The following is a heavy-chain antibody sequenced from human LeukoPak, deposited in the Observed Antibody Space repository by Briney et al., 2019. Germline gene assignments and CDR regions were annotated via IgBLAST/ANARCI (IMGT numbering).Heavy chain of an antibody. V-gene: IGHV1-24*01. CDR1: GYTLTELS. CDR3: ATKALTTSDFQH. D-gene: IGHD2/OR15-2a*01. CDR2: FDPEDGET. Sequence: ASVKVSCKVSGYTLTELSMHWVRQAPGKGLEWMGGFDPEDGETIYAQKFRGRVTMTEDTSTDTAYMELSSLRSEDTAVYYCATKALTTSDFQHWGQGTLVTVSS. J-gene: IGHJ1*01.